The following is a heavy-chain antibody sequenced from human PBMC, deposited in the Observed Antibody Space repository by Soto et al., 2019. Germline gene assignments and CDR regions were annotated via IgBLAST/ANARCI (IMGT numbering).Heavy chain of an antibody. CDR3: AMKPSEGYSPHFDY. Sequence: QVQLVQSGAEVKKPGSSVKVSCKASGGTFSSYAISWVRQAPGQGLEWMGGIIPIFGTANYAQKFQGRVTXXAXEXMSTAYMELSSLRSEDTAVYYCAMKPSEGYSPHFDYWGQGTLVTVSS. D-gene: IGHD3-22*01. CDR2: IIPIFGTA. J-gene: IGHJ4*02. V-gene: IGHV1-69*12. CDR1: GGTFSSYA.